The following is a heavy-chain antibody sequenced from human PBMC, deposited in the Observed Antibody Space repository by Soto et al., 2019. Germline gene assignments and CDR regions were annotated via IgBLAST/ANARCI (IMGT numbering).Heavy chain of an antibody. CDR3: ATDSAGRGPFDP. V-gene: IGHV4-59*13. D-gene: IGHD3-10*01. CDR1: GGSFGTNY. J-gene: IGHJ5*02. CDR2: TYYTGST. Sequence: SETLSLTCTISGGSFGTNYWSWIRQAPGKGLEWIGYTYYTGSTKYNPSLKSRATISEDTSNNQFSLTLNSAAAADTAVYYCATDSAGRGPFDPWGQGILVTVS.